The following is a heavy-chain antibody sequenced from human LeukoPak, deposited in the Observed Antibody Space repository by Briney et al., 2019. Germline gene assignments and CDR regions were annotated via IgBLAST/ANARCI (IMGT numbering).Heavy chain of an antibody. V-gene: IGHV1-69*01. CDR2: TIPIFGTA. CDR3: ARLVRDIVVVPAANDAFDI. Sequence: ASVKVSCKASGGTFSSYAISWVRQAPGQWLEWMGGTIPIFGTANYAQKFQGRVTITADESTSTAYMELSSLRSEDTAVYYCARLVRDIVVVPAANDAFDIWGQGTMVTVSS. D-gene: IGHD2-2*01. CDR1: GGTFSSYA. J-gene: IGHJ3*02.